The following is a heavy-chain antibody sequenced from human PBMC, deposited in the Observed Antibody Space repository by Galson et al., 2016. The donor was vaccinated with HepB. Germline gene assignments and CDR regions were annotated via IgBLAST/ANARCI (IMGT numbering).Heavy chain of an antibody. Sequence: SETLSLTCAESGASISGHYWSWIRQPPGKGLEWIGYVHYSGITNYNPSLKSRVSISIDTSKTHFSLRLTSLTVADTAIYYCARDGRAWVGLDVWGQGTTVTVSS. CDR3: ARDGRAWVGLDV. CDR2: VHYSGIT. J-gene: IGHJ6*02. CDR1: GASISGHY. V-gene: IGHV4-59*11. D-gene: IGHD3/OR15-3a*01.